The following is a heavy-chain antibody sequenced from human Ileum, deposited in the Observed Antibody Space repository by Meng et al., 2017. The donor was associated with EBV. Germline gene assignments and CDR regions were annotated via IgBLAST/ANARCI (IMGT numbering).Heavy chain of an antibody. CDR1: GGSIRKYY. D-gene: IGHD6-13*01. CDR2: IDYTGLT. Sequence: LHLPGAGPGLLKPSETLSLTCTASGGSIRKYYWAWIRQPPGEGPEWIGTIDYTGLTYYSPSLKSRVTISVDSSETQFFLKLTSVTAADTAVYYCARDEYNISWYKYWGQGTLVTVSS. V-gene: IGHV4-39*02. J-gene: IGHJ4*02. CDR3: ARDEYNISWYKY.